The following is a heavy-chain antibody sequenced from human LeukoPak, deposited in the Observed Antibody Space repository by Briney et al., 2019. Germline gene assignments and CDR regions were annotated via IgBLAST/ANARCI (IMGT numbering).Heavy chain of an antibody. CDR1: GFTFNYFW. Sequence: QPGGSLRLSCAASGFTFNYFWMPWVRQVPGKGLVWVSGINNDGTATYYADSMKGRFTISRDNAKNTVYLQMNGLRAEDTTVYYCATVSEYWGQGTLVTVSS. J-gene: IGHJ4*02. V-gene: IGHV3-74*01. CDR2: INNDGTAT. CDR3: ATVSEY.